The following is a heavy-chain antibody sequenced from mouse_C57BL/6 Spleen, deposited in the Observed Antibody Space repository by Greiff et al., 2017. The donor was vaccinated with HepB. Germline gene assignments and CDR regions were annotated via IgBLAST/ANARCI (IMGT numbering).Heavy chain of an antibody. CDR2: INPSDGGT. Sequence: VKLQQPGTELVKPGASVKLSCKASGYTFTSYWMHWVKQRPGQGLEWIGNINPSDGGTNYNEKFKSKATLTVDKSSSTAYMQLSSLTSEDSAVYYCARSDDGYSPWFAYWGQGTLVTVSA. V-gene: IGHV1-53*01. D-gene: IGHD2-3*01. CDR3: ARSDDGYSPWFAY. J-gene: IGHJ3*01. CDR1: GYTFTSYW.